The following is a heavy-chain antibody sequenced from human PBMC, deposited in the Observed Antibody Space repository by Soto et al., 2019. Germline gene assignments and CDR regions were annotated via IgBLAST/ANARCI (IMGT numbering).Heavy chain of an antibody. CDR2: IYYSGST. D-gene: IGHD1-1*01. Sequence: SDTLSLTCTVSGGSISSYYWSWIRQPPGKGLEWIGYIYYSGSTNYNPSLKSRVTISVDTSKNQFSLKLSSVTAADTAVYYCARENWRGGNYYGMDVWGQGTTVTVSS. V-gene: IGHV4-59*01. CDR3: ARENWRGGNYYGMDV. J-gene: IGHJ6*02. CDR1: GGSISSYY.